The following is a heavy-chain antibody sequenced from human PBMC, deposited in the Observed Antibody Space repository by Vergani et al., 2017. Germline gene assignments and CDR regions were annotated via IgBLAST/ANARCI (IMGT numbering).Heavy chain of an antibody. CDR1: GFTFSSYA. D-gene: IGHD3-16*01. Sequence: EVQLLESGGGLVQPGGSLRLSCAASGFTFSSYAMSWVRQAPGKGLEWVSAISGSGGSTYYADSVKGRFTISRGNSKNTLYLQMNSLRAEDTAVYYCAKDPGDAKYYYYYMDVWGKGTTVTVSS. V-gene: IGHV3-23*01. CDR3: AKDPGDAKYYYYYMDV. J-gene: IGHJ6*03. CDR2: ISGSGGST.